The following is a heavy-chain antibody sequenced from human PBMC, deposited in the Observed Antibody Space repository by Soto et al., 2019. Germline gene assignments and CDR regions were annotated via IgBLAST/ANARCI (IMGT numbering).Heavy chain of an antibody. D-gene: IGHD2-2*01. Sequence: GSLRLSGVVSLITFSNHWMSCVRQAPGKGLEWVANIKQDGSEEYYMDSVKGRFTISRDNTRSSLYLQMNSLRGDDTAVYYCSTLSSTWPTGGDYWGQGTLVTGSS. CDR1: LITFSNHW. V-gene: IGHV3-7*03. J-gene: IGHJ4*02. CDR2: IKQDGSEE. CDR3: STLSSTWPTGGDY.